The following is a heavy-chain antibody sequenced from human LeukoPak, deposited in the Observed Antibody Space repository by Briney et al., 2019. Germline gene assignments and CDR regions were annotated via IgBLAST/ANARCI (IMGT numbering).Heavy chain of an antibody. J-gene: IGHJ6*02. Sequence: PGGSLRLSCAASGFTFSSYAMSWVRQAPGKGLEWVSAISGSGGSTYYADSVKGRFTISRDNSKNTLYLQMNSLRAEDTAVYYCARDRSSGWPGGLLFGDYYYYGMDVWGQGTTVTVSS. V-gene: IGHV3-23*01. CDR1: GFTFSSYA. CDR2: ISGSGGST. CDR3: ARDRSSGWPGGLLFGDYYYYGMDV. D-gene: IGHD6-19*01.